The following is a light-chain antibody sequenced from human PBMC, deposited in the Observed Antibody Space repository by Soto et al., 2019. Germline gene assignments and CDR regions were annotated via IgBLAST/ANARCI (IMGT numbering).Light chain of an antibody. V-gene: IGLV1-51*01. CDR2: DNN. CDR1: SSNIGNNY. Sequence: QSVLTQPPSVSAAPGQKVTISCSGSSSNIGNNYVSWYQQLPGTAPKLLIYDNNKRPSGISDRFSGSKSGTSATLGITGLQTGDEADYYCGTWDSSLSAGVFGGGTRSPS. J-gene: IGLJ2*01. CDR3: GTWDSSLSAGV.